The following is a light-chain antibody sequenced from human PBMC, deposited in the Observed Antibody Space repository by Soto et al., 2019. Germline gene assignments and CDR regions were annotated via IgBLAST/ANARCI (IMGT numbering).Light chain of an antibody. CDR2: DVS. CDR1: SSDVGGYNY. Sequence: QSALTQPASVSGSPGQSITISCTGTSSDVGGYNYVSWYQQHPGKAPKLMIYDVSNRPSGVSNRFSGSKSGNTASLTISGLQAEYEADYYCSSYTSSYVVFGGGTKLTVL. J-gene: IGLJ2*01. CDR3: SSYTSSYVV. V-gene: IGLV2-14*01.